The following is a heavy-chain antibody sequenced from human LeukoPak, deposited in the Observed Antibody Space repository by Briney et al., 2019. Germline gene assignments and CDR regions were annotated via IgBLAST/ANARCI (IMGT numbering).Heavy chain of an antibody. V-gene: IGHV1-18*01. Sequence: ASVKVSCKDSGYTFTSYGISWVRQAPGQRLEWMGWISAYNGKTNYAQKPQRRVTMTTDTSTSTAYMELRSLRSDDTAVYYCARYSYGWSAYWGQGTLVTVSS. CDR3: ARYSYGWSAY. CDR2: ISAYNGKT. D-gene: IGHD5-18*01. CDR1: GYTFTSYG. J-gene: IGHJ4*02.